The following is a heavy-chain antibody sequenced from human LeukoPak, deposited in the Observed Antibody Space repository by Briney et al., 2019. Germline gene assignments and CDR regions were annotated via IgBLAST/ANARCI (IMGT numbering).Heavy chain of an antibody. D-gene: IGHD3-9*01. Sequence: GASLRLSCAASGFTFSNYAMSWVRQAPGKGLEWVGSITGSSGSTYYADSVKGRFTISRDNSKNTLYLQMNSLRAEDTAVYYCAKWGDYDVLTGYYVSDYWGQGTLVTVSS. J-gene: IGHJ4*02. V-gene: IGHV3-23*01. CDR1: GFTFSNYA. CDR3: AKWGDYDVLTGYYVSDY. CDR2: ITGSSGST.